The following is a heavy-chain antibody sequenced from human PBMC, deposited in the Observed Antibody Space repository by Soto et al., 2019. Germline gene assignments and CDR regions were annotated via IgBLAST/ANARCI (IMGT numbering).Heavy chain of an antibody. J-gene: IGHJ5*02. Sequence: PSETLSLTCTVSGGSISSSSYYWGWIRQPPGKGLEWIGSIYYSGSTYYNPSLKSRVTISVDTSKNQFSLKLSSVTAADTAVYYCARHQSHSSSYVAPWVQGTLVTSPQ. CDR1: GGSISSSSYY. CDR2: IYYSGST. CDR3: ARHQSHSSSYVAP. D-gene: IGHD6-13*01. V-gene: IGHV4-39*01.